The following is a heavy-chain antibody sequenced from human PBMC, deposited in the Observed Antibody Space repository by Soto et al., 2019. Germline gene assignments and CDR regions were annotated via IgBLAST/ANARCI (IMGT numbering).Heavy chain of an antibody. CDR3: ARSVAVPGAHIDY. CDR2: VYYTGST. J-gene: IGHJ4*02. Sequence: LSPTCSHSGRSISGAYWSWIRQAPVKGLEWLGYVYYTGSTNYIPSLRSRVSISVDTSKNEFSLRLSSVTAADTAVYFCARSVAVPGAHIDYWGQGTQVTVSS. CDR1: GRSISGAY. D-gene: IGHD6-19*01. V-gene: IGHV4-59*01.